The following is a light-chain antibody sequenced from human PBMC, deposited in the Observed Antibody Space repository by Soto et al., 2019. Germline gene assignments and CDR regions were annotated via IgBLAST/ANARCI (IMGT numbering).Light chain of an antibody. Sequence: EFVLTQSPGTLSLSPGERATLSCRASQSVSSSFLAWYQQKPGQAPRILIYGASTRATDIPDRLSGSGSGTDFTLTISRLEPEDFAVYYCPQYGSSPPLTFGGGPKVEIK. CDR1: QSVSSSF. J-gene: IGKJ4*01. CDR3: PQYGSSPPLT. V-gene: IGKV3-20*01. CDR2: GAS.